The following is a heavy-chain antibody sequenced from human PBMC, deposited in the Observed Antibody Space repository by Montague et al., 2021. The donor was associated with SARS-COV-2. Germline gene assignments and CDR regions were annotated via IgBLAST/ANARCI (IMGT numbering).Heavy chain of an antibody. D-gene: IGHD2-2*01. CDR1: GGSFSGYY. J-gene: IGHJ4*02. V-gene: IGHV4-34*01. Sequence: ESLSLTCVVYGGSFSGYYWSWIRQPPGKGLEWIGEIYHSGSTNYNPSLKSRVTISVDTSKNQFSLRLSSVTAADTAVYYCARDRGVQYQLQMPFYFDYWGQGTLVTVSS. CDR2: IYHSGST. CDR3: ARDRGVQYQLQMPFYFDY.